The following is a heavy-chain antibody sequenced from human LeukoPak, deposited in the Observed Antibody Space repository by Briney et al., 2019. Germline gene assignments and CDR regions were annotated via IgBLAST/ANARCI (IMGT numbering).Heavy chain of an antibody. D-gene: IGHD3-22*01. V-gene: IGHV4-34*01. Sequence: GSLRLSCAASGFTFSSYWMSWVRQAPGKGLEWIGEINHSGSTNYNPSLKSRVTISVDTSKNQFSLKLSSVTAADTAVYYCARLFPNYYDSTPWGQGTLVTVSS. J-gene: IGHJ5*02. CDR3: ARLFPNYYDSTP. CDR1: GFTFSSYW. CDR2: INHSGST.